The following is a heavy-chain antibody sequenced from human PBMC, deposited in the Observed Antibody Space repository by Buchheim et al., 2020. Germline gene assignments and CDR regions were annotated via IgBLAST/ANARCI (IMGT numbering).Heavy chain of an antibody. CDR2: IDPSDSYT. D-gene: IGHD6-13*01. CDR1: GYSFTSYW. J-gene: IGHJ5*02. V-gene: IGHV5-10-1*03. CDR3: ARSSLVEQGTVLIAAHNWFDP. Sequence: EVQLVQSGAEVKKPGESLRISCKGSGYSFTSYWISWVRQMPGKGLEWMGRIDPSDSYTNYSPSFQGHVTISADKSISPAYPQWSSLKASDTAMYYCARSSLVEQGTVLIAAHNWFDPWGQGTL.